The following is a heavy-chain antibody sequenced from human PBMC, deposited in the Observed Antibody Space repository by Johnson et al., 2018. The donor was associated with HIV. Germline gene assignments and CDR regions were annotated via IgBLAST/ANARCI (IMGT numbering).Heavy chain of an antibody. Sequence: VQLVESGGGLVQPGGSLRLSCAASGFTFSSYWMSWVRQAPGKGLEWVANIKQDGSAKYYVDSVTGRFTISRDNAENSLYLQMNSLRGEDTAVYYCARGDYDYGDYVDAFDIWGQGTMVTVSS. J-gene: IGHJ3*02. CDR1: GFTFSSYW. D-gene: IGHD4-17*01. CDR2: IKQDGSAK. V-gene: IGHV3-7*01. CDR3: ARGDYDYGDYVDAFDI.